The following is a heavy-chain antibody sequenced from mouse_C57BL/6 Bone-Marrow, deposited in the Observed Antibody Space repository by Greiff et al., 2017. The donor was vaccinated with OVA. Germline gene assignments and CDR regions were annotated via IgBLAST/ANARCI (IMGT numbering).Heavy chain of an antibody. CDR2: FHPYNDDT. CDR1: GYTFTTYP. D-gene: IGHD1-1*01. V-gene: IGHV1-47*01. Sequence: VMLVESGAELVKPGASVKMSCKASGYTFTTYPIEWMKQNHGKSLEWIGNFHPYNDDTKYNEKFKGKATLTVEKSSSTVYLELSRLTSDDSAVYYCARGIYYYGSSYFDYWGQGTTLTVSS. J-gene: IGHJ2*01. CDR3: ARGIYYYGSSYFDY.